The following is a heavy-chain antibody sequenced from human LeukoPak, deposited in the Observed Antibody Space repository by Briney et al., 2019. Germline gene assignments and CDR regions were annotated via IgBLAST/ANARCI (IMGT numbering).Heavy chain of an antibody. CDR1: GFTFSSYG. D-gene: IGHD2-2*01. CDR2: IRYDGSNK. Sequence: PGGSLRLSCAASGFTFSSYGMHWVRQAPGKGLEWVAFIRYDGSNKYYADSVKGRFTISRDNSKNTLYLQMNSLRAEDTAVYYCAKDACSSTSCYEGATLDYWGQGTLVTVSS. J-gene: IGHJ4*02. CDR3: AKDACSSTSCYEGATLDY. V-gene: IGHV3-30*02.